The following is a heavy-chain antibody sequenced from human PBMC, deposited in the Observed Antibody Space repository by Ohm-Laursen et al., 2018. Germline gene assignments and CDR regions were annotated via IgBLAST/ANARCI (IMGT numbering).Heavy chain of an antibody. CDR2: ISSSGTTI. CDR1: GFTFSNAY. V-gene: IGHV3-11*01. Sequence: SLRLSCSAPGFTFSNAYMSWIRQAPGKGLEWISYISSSGTTIHYADSVKGRFTVSRDNAKDSLFLQINSLRVEDTAVYYCARDLGALDLWGQGTIVTVSS. J-gene: IGHJ3*01. CDR3: ARDLGALDL.